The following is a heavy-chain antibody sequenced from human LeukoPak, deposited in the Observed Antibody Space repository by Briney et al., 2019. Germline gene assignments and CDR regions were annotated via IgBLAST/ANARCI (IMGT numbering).Heavy chain of an antibody. CDR2: IFAAGANT. Sequence: GGTLRLFCAASGFTFRDYAMTWVRQAPGKGLEGFSTIFAAGANTYSADSVKGRLTISRDNSKNTVYLQMNSLRADDTAVYYCAKGVTNAFDIWGQGTMVTVSS. V-gene: IGHV3-23*01. CDR1: GFTFRDYA. CDR3: AKGVTNAFDI. J-gene: IGHJ3*02.